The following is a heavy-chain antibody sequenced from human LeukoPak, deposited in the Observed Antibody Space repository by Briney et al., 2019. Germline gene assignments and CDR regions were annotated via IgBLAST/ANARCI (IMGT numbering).Heavy chain of an antibody. CDR2: IIPIFGTA. D-gene: IGHD1-26*01. V-gene: IGHV1-69*13. CDR1: GYTFTGYY. Sequence: SVKVSCKASGYTFTGYYMHWVRQAPGQGLEWMGGIIPIFGTANYAQKFQGRVTITADESTSTAYMELSSLRSEDTAVYYCARGGREWELPDAFDIWGQGTMVTVSS. J-gene: IGHJ3*02. CDR3: ARGGREWELPDAFDI.